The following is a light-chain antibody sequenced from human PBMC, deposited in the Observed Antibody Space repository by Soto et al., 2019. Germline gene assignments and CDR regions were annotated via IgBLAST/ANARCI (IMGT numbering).Light chain of an antibody. CDR2: GAS. V-gene: IGKV3-15*01. CDR3: QQYNNWPPYT. Sequence: EIVMTQSPATLSVSPGERATLSCRASQSVNSNLAWYQQKPGQAPSLLIYGASTRATGVPARFSGSGSGKEFTLTISSLQSEDFAVYYCQQYNNWPPYTFGQGTKLEIK. J-gene: IGKJ2*01. CDR1: QSVNSN.